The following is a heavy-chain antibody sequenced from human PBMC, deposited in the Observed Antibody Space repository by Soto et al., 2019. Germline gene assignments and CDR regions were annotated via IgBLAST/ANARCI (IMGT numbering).Heavy chain of an antibody. Sequence: SGPTLVNPTQTLTLTCTFSGFSLTTSGVGVGWIRQPPGKALEWLPLIYWNDDERYSQSLKSRLTITKDTSKNQVVLTMTNMNPVDTSTYYCAHRPQSSGWYYEYFQHWGQGTLVTVSS. CDR1: GFSLTTSGVG. V-gene: IGHV2-5*01. D-gene: IGHD6-19*01. J-gene: IGHJ1*01. CDR3: AHRPQSSGWYYEYFQH. CDR2: IYWNDDE.